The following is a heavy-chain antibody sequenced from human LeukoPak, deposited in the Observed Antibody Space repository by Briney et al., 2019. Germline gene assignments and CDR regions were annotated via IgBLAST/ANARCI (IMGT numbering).Heavy chain of an antibody. V-gene: IGHV1-18*01. CDR3: ASGYCSAGTCYGLLDF. CDR2: ISAYNGNT. CDR1: GYTFTTYG. Sequence: ASVNVSCKASGYTFTTYGISWVRQAPGQGLEWMGWISAYNGNTNYAQKLQGRVTMTSDTSTKTAYMELRSLRSNDTAVYCCASGYCSAGTCYGLLDFWGRGTLVIVSS. D-gene: IGHD2-15*01. J-gene: IGHJ4*02.